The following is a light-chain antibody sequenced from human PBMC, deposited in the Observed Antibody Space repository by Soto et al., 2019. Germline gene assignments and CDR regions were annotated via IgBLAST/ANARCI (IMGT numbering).Light chain of an antibody. V-gene: IGKV1-5*01. CDR2: DAS. CDR3: QQYNSYSPFR. CDR1: QSISSW. J-gene: IGKJ4*01. Sequence: DIPMTQSPSTLSASVGDRVTITCRASQSISSWLAWYQQKPGKAPKLLIYDASSLESGVPSRFSGSGSGTEFTLTISSLQPDDFATYYCQQYNSYSPFRFGGGTKVEIK.